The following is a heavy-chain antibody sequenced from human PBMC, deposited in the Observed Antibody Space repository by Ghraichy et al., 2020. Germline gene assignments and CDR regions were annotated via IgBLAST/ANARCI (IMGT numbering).Heavy chain of an antibody. Sequence: SETLSLTCAVYGGSFSDYYWSWIRQPPGKGLEWIGQINHSGSTNYNPSLKSRVTISVDTSKNQFSLRLTSVTAADTALYYCARVGLQWFGGVFATPKWFDPWGQGTLVTVSS. J-gene: IGHJ5*02. CDR1: GGSFSDYY. CDR2: INHSGST. CDR3: ARVGLQWFGGVFATPKWFDP. D-gene: IGHD3-10*01. V-gene: IGHV4-34*01.